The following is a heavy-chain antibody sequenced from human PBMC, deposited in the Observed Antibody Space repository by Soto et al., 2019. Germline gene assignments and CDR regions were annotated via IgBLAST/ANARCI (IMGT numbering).Heavy chain of an antibody. Sequence: QVQLVQSGAEVKKPGASVMLSCKASGYTFTPYTINWVRQAPGQGLEWMGLINPLNGNTKSSQKFQDRVIITRDTPGLTAYMELRSLRSGDTAVYYCAGGIATGQPDPWGEGTLVSVSS. J-gene: IGHJ5*02. CDR1: GYTFTPYT. CDR2: INPLNGNT. D-gene: IGHD6-13*01. V-gene: IGHV1-3*01. CDR3: AGGIATGQPDP.